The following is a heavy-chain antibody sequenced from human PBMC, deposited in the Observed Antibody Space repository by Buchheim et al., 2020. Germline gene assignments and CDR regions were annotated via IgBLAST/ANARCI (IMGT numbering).Heavy chain of an antibody. V-gene: IGHV3-15*02. CDR3: ATGRDLDH. Sequence: EVQLVESGGSLVKPGGSLRLSCAGSGFTFSNAWMSWVRQAPGKGLEWIGRIKSKANGGTIDYAAPVKGRFSVSSDDSRDTFYLQMNSLRSEDTAVYYCATGRDLDHWGQGAL. CDR1: GFTFSNAW. J-gene: IGHJ4*02. CDR2: IKSKANGGTI.